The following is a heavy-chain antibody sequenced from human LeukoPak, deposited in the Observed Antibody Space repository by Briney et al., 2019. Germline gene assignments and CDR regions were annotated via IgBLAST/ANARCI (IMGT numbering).Heavy chain of an antibody. J-gene: IGHJ6*03. D-gene: IGHD3-3*01. CDR2: IYYSGST. V-gene: IGHV4-59*12. CDR1: GDSITSYY. CDR3: ARGNRITIFGVVYYYYYYMDV. Sequence: SETLSLTCTVSGDSITSYYWSWIRQPPGKGLEWFGYIYYSGSTNYNPSLKSRVTISLDTPSTQFSLKLSSVTAADTAVYYCARGNRITIFGVVYYYYYYMDVWGKGTTVTVSS.